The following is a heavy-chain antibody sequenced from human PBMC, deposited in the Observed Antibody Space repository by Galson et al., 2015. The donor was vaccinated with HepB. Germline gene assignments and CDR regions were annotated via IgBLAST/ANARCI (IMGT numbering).Heavy chain of an antibody. CDR2: ISSSGSTI. Sequence: SLRLSCAASGFTFSDYYMSWIRQAPGKGLEWVSYISSSGSTIYYADSVKGRFTISRDNAKNSLYLQMNSLRAEDTAVYYCARVSYDYIWGSYRPYYFDYWGQGTLVTVSS. CDR3: ARVSYDYIWGSYRPYYFDY. D-gene: IGHD3-16*02. V-gene: IGHV3-11*01. CDR1: GFTFSDYY. J-gene: IGHJ4*02.